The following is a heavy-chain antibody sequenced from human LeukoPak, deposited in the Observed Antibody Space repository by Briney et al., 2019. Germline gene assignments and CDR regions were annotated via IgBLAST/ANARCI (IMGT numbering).Heavy chain of an antibody. D-gene: IGHD6-25*01. V-gene: IGHV4-38-2*02. Sequence: SETLSLTCSVSGYSISSGYYWAWIRQAPGTGLEWIGSIYYSGTTYYNPSLKSRVAISVDTSKNQFSLNLNSVSAADTAVYYCARSLIGYHTIFAFWGQGSLVTVSS. J-gene: IGHJ4*02. CDR3: ARSLIGYHTIFAF. CDR1: GYSISSGYY. CDR2: IYYSGTT.